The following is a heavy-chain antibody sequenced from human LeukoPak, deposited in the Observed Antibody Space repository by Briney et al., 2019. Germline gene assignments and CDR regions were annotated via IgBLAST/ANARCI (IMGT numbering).Heavy chain of an antibody. CDR1: GFTFSSHW. V-gene: IGHV3-74*01. CDR2: INSDGSSI. D-gene: IGHD2-2*01. Sequence: PGGSLRLSCAASGFTFSSHWMHWVRQAPGKGLVWVSRINSDGSSISYADSVKGRFTISRDNAKNTLYLQMNSLRAEDTAVYYCAASLPNIVVVPATKGPFGYWGQGTLVTVSS. J-gene: IGHJ4*02. CDR3: AASLPNIVVVPATKGPFGY.